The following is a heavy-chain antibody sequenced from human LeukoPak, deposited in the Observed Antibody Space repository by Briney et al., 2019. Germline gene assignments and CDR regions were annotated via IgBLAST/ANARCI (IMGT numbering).Heavy chain of an antibody. CDR1: GDTVSRDNAA. CDR3: ARAHWPQIVYVLDN. D-gene: IGHD3-16*01. Sequence: SQTLSLTCAISGDTVSRDNAAWNWIRQSPSRGLEWLGKTYYRSKWYYDYGASVRGRITINPDTSKNQFSLHLNSVTPEDTAIYYCARAHWPQIVYVLDNWSQGTLVTVSS. V-gene: IGHV6-1*01. CDR2: TYYRSKWYY. J-gene: IGHJ4*02.